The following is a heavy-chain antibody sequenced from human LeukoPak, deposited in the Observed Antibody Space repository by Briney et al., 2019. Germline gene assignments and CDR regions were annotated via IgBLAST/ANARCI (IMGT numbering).Heavy chain of an antibody. J-gene: IGHJ4*02. CDR2: IRQDGDTK. Sequence: GGSLRLSCAASGFPFNAYWMTWVRQAPGKGLEWVANIRQDGDTKYYVDSVKGRFTISRDNAMNSLYLQMNSLRAEDTAIHYCARSLPYGTTWYGRSDFWGQGTLVTVSS. D-gene: IGHD6-13*01. CDR1: GFPFNAYW. V-gene: IGHV3-7*03. CDR3: ARSLPYGTTWYGRSDF.